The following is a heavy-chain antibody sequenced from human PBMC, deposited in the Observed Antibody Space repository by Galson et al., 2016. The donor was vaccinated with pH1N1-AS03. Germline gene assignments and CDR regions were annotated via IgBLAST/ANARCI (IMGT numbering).Heavy chain of an antibody. V-gene: IGHV3-23*01. CDR2: ITGSGEIP. CDR3: AKVPLEWLVSEAWFDS. J-gene: IGHJ5*01. D-gene: IGHD3-3*01. CDR1: GFTFSSYA. Sequence: SLRLSCAASGFTFSSYALTWVRQAPGKGLEWVSSITGSGEIPYYADSVKGRLTISRDNSRNTLYLQMNSLRAEDTAVYYCAKVPLEWLVSEAWFDSWGQGTLVTVSP.